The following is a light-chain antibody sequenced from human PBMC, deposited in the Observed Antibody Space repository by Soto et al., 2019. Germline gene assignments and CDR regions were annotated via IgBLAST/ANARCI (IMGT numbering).Light chain of an antibody. V-gene: IGKV3-20*01. CDR1: QSVSSSF. CDR3: QQYGSSAYT. CDR2: GAS. Sequence: EIVLTQSPGTLSLSPGERATLSCRASQSVSSSFVSCYQQKPGQAPRLLIYGASSRSTGIPDRFSGSGSGTDFTLTISRLEPEDFAVYYCQQYGSSAYTFGQGTKLEIK. J-gene: IGKJ2*01.